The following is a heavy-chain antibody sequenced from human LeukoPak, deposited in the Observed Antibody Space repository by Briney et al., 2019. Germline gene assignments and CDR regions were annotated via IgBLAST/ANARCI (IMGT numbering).Heavy chain of an antibody. CDR2: TNGATGNT. CDR1: GYTFTNYA. J-gene: IGHJ4*02. Sequence: GASVKVSCKSSGYTFTNYALHWVRQAPGQRLEWMGWTNGATGNTRFSQDFQGRLTITTDTSASTGYMELSSLTSDDTAVYYCARSPGGNARTWLDYWGQGTLVTVSS. V-gene: IGHV1-3*01. CDR3: ARSPGGNARTWLDY. D-gene: IGHD4-23*01.